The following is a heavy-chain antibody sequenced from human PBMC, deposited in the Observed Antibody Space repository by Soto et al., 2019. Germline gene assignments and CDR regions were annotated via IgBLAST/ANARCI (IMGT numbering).Heavy chain of an antibody. D-gene: IGHD2-2*01. CDR1: GYTFTTFW. Sequence: GESLKISCTGFGYTFTTFWISWVRQMPGKGMEWMGRIDPRDSYVNYSPSFQGHVTISVDKSINTAYLQWGSLEASDTAMYYCARLYCTTSTCDSWFDPWGQGTLVTVSS. CDR3: ARLYCTTSTCDSWFDP. J-gene: IGHJ5*02. V-gene: IGHV5-10-1*01. CDR2: IDPRDSYV.